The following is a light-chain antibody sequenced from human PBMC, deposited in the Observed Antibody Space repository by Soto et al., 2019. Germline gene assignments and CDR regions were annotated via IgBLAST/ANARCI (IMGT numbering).Light chain of an antibody. Sequence: EIVLTQSPGALSLSPGERATLSCRASQSVRSSHLAWYQQKPGQAPRLLIYGASSRATGIPDRFSGSGSGTDFTLTISRLEPEDFALYYCQQYGSSPLTFGGGTKVDIK. CDR2: GAS. V-gene: IGKV3-20*01. CDR3: QQYGSSPLT. J-gene: IGKJ4*01. CDR1: QSVRSSH.